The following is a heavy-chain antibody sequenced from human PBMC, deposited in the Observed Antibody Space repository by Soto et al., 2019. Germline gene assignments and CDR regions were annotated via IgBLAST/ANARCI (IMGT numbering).Heavy chain of an antibody. Sequence: QVQLVQSGAEVKKPGASVKVSCKASGYTFTSYGISWVRQAPGQGLEWMGVISAYNGNTNYAQKRQGRVTMTTDTSTSTAYMELRSLRSDDTAVYYCATAGVVVGGSCYAYYWGQGTLVTVSS. CDR2: ISAYNGNT. V-gene: IGHV1-18*01. J-gene: IGHJ4*02. CDR3: ATAGVVVGGSCYAYY. D-gene: IGHD2-15*01. CDR1: GYTFTSYG.